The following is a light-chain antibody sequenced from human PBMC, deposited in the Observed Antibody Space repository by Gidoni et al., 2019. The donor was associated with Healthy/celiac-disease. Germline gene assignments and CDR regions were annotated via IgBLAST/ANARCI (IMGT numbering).Light chain of an antibody. V-gene: IGKV1D-12*01. CDR2: AAS. Sequence: DVQMTQSPSSVSASVGDRVTITCRASQVISSWLAWYQQKPGKAPKLLIYAASSLQSGVPSRFSGSGSGTDFTLTISSLQPEDFATYYCQQANSFPRTFXQXTKVEIK. CDR1: QVISSW. CDR3: QQANSFPRT. J-gene: IGKJ1*01.